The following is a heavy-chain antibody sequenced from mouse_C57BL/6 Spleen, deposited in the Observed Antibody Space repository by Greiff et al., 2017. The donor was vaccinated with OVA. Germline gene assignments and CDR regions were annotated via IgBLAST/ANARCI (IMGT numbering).Heavy chain of an antibody. CDR1: GYTFTDYY. Sequence: LVESGASVKISCKASGYTFTDYYINWVKQRPGQGLEWIGWIFPGSGSTYYNEKFKGKATLTVDKSSSTAYMLLSSLTSEDSAVYFCARQGGSSYRYFDVWGTGTTVTVSS. V-gene: IGHV1-75*01. D-gene: IGHD1-1*01. J-gene: IGHJ1*03. CDR3: ARQGGSSYRYFDV. CDR2: IFPGSGST.